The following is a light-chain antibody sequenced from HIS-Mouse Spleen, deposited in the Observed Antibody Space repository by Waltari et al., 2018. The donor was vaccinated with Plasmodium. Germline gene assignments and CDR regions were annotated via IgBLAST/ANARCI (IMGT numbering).Light chain of an antibody. J-gene: IGLJ3*02. Sequence: SSELTQDPAVSVALGQTVRITCQGDSLRSYYASWYQQKPGQAPVLGIYGKNNRPSGFPDRCSGSSSGNTASLTITGAQAEDEADYYCNSRDSSGNHLVFGGGTKLTVL. V-gene: IGLV3-19*01. CDR1: SLRSYY. CDR2: GKN. CDR3: NSRDSSGNHLV.